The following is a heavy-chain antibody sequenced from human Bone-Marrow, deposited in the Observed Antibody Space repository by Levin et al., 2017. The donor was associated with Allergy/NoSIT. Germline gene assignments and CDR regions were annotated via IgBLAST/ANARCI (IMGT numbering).Heavy chain of an antibody. CDR1: GFPSDTYA. V-gene: IGHV3-9*02. D-gene: IGHD4-17*01. CDR3: VKDMGVTTAAIGY. J-gene: IGHJ4*02. Sequence: AGGSLRLSCAASGFPSDTYAMHWVRQAPGKGLEWVSGILWKSGSIGYGDSVKGRFIISSDTAKNSLFLQMNSLRADDTAFYFCVKDMGVTTAAIGYWGQGTLVTVSS. CDR2: ILWKSGSI.